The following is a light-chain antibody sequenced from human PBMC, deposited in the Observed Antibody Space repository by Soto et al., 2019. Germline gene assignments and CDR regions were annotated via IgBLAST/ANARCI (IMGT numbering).Light chain of an antibody. Sequence: EIVMTQSPASLSVSPGDGATLSCRASQSVASNVAWYPQKPGQGPRLLIHGASTRALGVPARFSGSGSGTDFTLTMSSLQAERSAVYYCQQYHNWPPQYTFGQGTKLQTK. J-gene: IGKJ2*01. CDR1: QSVASN. CDR2: GAS. V-gene: IGKV3-15*01. CDR3: QQYHNWPPQYT.